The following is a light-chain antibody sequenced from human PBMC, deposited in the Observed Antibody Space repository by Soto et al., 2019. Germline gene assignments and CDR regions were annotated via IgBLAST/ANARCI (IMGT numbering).Light chain of an antibody. J-gene: IGKJ1*01. V-gene: IGKV3-20*01. CDR1: QSVPSNY. CDR3: QQYGSSPRT. Sequence: EIVLTQSPGTLSLSPGERATLSCRASQSVPSNYLAWFQQKPGQAPRLLIYDASSRANGIPHRSSGSGSGTDFTLTISRLEPEDFVVYYCQQYGSSPRTFGQGTKVDIK. CDR2: DAS.